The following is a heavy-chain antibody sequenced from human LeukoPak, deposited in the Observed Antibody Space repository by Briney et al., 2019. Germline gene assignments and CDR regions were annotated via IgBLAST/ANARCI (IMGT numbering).Heavy chain of an antibody. V-gene: IGHV3-53*01. CDR2: IYSPGGT. Sequence: GRSLRLSCAASGFTFSSFGMHWDRQAPGKGLEWVSIIYSPGGTYYADSVKGRFTISRDNFKNTIYLQMNSLRVEDTAVYYCARAPYSADSSATPPAFDIWGQGTMVTVSS. CDR3: ARAPYSADSSATPPAFDI. CDR1: GFTFSSFG. D-gene: IGHD3-22*01. J-gene: IGHJ3*02.